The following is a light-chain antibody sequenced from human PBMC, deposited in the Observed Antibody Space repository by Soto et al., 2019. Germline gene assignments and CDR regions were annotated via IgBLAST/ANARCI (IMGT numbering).Light chain of an antibody. CDR1: QSVSSN. Sequence: DIVMTQSPATLPVSPGERATLSCRASQSVSSNLAWYQQKPGQAPRFLIYGASTRATGIPARFSGSGSGTEFTLTISSLQSEDFAMYYCLHHGSSLWTFGQGTKVDIK. CDR3: LHHGSSLWT. CDR2: GAS. V-gene: IGKV3-15*01. J-gene: IGKJ1*01.